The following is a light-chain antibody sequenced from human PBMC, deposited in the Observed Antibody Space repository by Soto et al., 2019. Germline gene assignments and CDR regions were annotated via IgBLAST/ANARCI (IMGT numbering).Light chain of an antibody. CDR3: QQRSNGPVT. Sequence: EIVLTQSPATLSLSPGEGATLSCRASQSVSSYLAWYQQKPGQAPRLLIYDASNRASGIPARFSGSGSGTDFSLIISSLEPEDFAVYYCQQRSNGPVTFGIGTKV. CDR2: DAS. V-gene: IGKV3-11*01. J-gene: IGKJ1*01. CDR1: QSVSSY.